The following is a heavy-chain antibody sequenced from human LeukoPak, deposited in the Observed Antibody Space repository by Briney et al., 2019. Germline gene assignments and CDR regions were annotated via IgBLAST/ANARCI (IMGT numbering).Heavy chain of an antibody. CDR2: VNSDGSGT. Sequence: GGSLRLSCAASGFTFSRYSMHWVRQAPGKGLVWVSHVNSDGSGTDYADSVKGRFTISRDNAKNTLYLQMNSLRVEDTAVYYCVCLGLGGLSLDWGQGTLVSVSS. D-gene: IGHD3-16*01. V-gene: IGHV3-74*01. CDR1: GFTFSRYS. J-gene: IGHJ4*02. CDR3: VCLGLGGLSLD.